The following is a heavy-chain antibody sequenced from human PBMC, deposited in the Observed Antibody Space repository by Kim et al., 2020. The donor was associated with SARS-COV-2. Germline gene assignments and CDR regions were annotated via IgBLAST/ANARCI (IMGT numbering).Heavy chain of an antibody. J-gene: IGHJ5*02. CDR3: ARDGGGSRTRFNWFDP. D-gene: IGHD1-26*01. CDR2: ISSSSSYI. Sequence: GGSLRLSCAASGFTFSSYSMNWVRQAPGKGLEWVSSISSSSSYIYYADSVKGRFTISRDNAKNSLYLQMNSLRAEDTAVYYCARDGGGSRTRFNWFDPWGQGTLVTVSS. CDR1: GFTFSSYS. V-gene: IGHV3-21*01.